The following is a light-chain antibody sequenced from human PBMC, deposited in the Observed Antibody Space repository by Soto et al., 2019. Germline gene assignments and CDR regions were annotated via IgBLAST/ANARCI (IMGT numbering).Light chain of an antibody. Sequence: DIQMTQSPSTLSASVGDRVTITCRASQSITNWLAWYQQKPGKAPKPLIYMASSLESGVPSRFSGSGGGTEFTLTISSXXPDDFATYYCQQYYRQATFGQGTKVEI. V-gene: IGKV1-5*03. CDR1: QSITNW. J-gene: IGKJ1*01. CDR3: QQYYRQAT. CDR2: MAS.